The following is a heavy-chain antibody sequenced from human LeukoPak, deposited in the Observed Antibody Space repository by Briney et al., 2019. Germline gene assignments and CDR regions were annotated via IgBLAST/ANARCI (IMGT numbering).Heavy chain of an antibody. Sequence: GGSLRLSCAASGFPFSNNAMTWVRQAPGKGLEWVSALSGSGISTYYADSVKGRFTISRDNSKNTLYLQMNSLRAEDTAVYYCARVRSSSWTIDYWGQGTLVTVSS. CDR3: ARVRSSSWTIDY. D-gene: IGHD6-13*01. CDR1: GFPFSNNA. V-gene: IGHV3-23*01. CDR2: LSGSGIST. J-gene: IGHJ4*02.